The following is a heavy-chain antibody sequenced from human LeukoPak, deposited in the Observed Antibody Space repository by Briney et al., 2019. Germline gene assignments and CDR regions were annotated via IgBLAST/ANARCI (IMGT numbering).Heavy chain of an antibody. J-gene: IGHJ4*02. Sequence: WASVKVSCKASGYTFTGYYIHCVRQAPGQGLEWMGWINPDSGGTNYAQKFQGRVTMTRDTSISTVYMELSRLSSDDTAVYYCARSIIASNRGFDHWGQGTLVTVSS. CDR1: GYTFTGYY. CDR3: ARSIIASNRGFDH. D-gene: IGHD6-6*01. CDR2: INPDSGGT. V-gene: IGHV1-2*02.